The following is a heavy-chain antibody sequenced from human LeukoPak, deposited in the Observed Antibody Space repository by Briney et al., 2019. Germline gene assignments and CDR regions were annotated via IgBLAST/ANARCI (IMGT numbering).Heavy chain of an antibody. Sequence: GVSLRLSCAASGFTVSDHYMDWVRQAPGQGLEWIGRTKNKAYDYTTQYAASVKGRFTISRDDSENSLYLQMSSLKVEDTAVYFCARHSVHWNYANDYWGQGTLVTVSS. J-gene: IGHJ4*02. V-gene: IGHV3-72*01. CDR3: ARHSVHWNYANDY. CDR2: TKNKAYDYTT. D-gene: IGHD1-7*01. CDR1: GFTVSDHY.